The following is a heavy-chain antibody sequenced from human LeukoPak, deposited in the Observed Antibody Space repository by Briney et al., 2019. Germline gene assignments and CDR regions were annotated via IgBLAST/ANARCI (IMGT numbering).Heavy chain of an antibody. CDR3: ARYSSSSGGAAYYLDY. D-gene: IGHD6-6*01. CDR2: ISGDGCVT. V-gene: IGHV3-74*01. CDR1: GFTLRNYW. J-gene: IGHJ4*01. Sequence: PGGSLRLSCTASGFTLRNYWMHWVRQVPGKRLVWVSRISGDGCVTNYADSVQGRFTISRDNAKNILYLQINSLRSEDTAVYSCARYSSSSGGAAYYLDYWGHGTLVTVSS.